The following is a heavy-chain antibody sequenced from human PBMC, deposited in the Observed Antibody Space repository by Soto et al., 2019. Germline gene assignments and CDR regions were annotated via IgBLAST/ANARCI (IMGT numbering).Heavy chain of an antibody. CDR2: INAGNGNT. V-gene: IGHV1-3*01. D-gene: IGHD4-4*01. J-gene: IGHJ6*02. CDR1: GYTFTSYA. CDR3: ASSYSTCALIDYYYYGMDV. Sequence: QVQLVQSGAEVKKPGASVKVSCKASGYTFTSYAMHWVRQAPGQRLEWMGWINAGNGNTKYSQKFQGRVTITRDTSASTAYMELSSLRSEDTAVYYCASSYSTCALIDYYYYGMDVWGQGTTVTVSS.